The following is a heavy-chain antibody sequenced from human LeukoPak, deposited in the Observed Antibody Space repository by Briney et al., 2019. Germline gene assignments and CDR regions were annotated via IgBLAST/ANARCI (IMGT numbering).Heavy chain of an antibody. CDR3: ARHERYCSSTSCYPVDY. CDR1: GGSISSGGYY. CDR2: ICYGGST. Sequence: SETLSLTCTVSGGSISSGGYYWSWIRQPPGKGLEWIGSICYGGSTYYNPSLKSRVTMSVGTSKNQFSLKVSSVIAADTAVYYCARHERYCSSTSCYPVDYWGQGTLVTVSS. J-gene: IGHJ4*02. D-gene: IGHD2-2*01. V-gene: IGHV4-39*01.